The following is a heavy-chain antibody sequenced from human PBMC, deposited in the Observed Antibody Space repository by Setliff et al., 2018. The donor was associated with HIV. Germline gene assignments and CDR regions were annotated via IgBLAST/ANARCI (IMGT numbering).Heavy chain of an antibody. J-gene: IGHJ4*01. V-gene: IGHV4-4*02. Sequence: SETLSLTCAVSGASDISYIWWSWVRRPPGKGLEWIGEVYHTGSTVSNPSLKSRVTILMDLSRNQLSLHLASVTTADTAVYFCAPGEGVASTYYHDWGQGTQVTVSS. D-gene: IGHD3-3*01. CDR3: APGEGVASTYYHD. CDR1: GASDISYIW. CDR2: VYHTGST.